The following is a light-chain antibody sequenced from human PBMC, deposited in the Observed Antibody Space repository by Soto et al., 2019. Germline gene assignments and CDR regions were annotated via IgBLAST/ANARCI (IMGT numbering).Light chain of an antibody. Sequence: DIQMTQSPPSLSASVGDRVTITCQASQDISNYLNWYQQKLGKAPKLLIYDASNLETGVPSRFSGSGSGTDFTFTISSLQPEDIATYYCQQYSHLITFGQGTRREIK. CDR1: QDISNY. CDR2: DAS. J-gene: IGKJ5*01. V-gene: IGKV1-33*01. CDR3: QQYSHLIT.